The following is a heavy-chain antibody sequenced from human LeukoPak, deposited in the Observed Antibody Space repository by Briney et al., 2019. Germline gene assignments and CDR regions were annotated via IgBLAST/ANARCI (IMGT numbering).Heavy chain of an antibody. Sequence: ASVKVSCKASGFTFSAYDINWVRQAPGQGLEWMGWMNPTSGNTGFAQKSQGRVTMTRDTSINTAYMELSNLRSEDTAVYYCARVSQTPAYYYTSGYYYHGYWGQGTRVTVSS. CDR3: ARVSQTPAYYYTSGYYYHGY. J-gene: IGHJ4*02. V-gene: IGHV1-8*01. D-gene: IGHD3-22*01. CDR2: MNPTSGNT. CDR1: GFTFSAYD.